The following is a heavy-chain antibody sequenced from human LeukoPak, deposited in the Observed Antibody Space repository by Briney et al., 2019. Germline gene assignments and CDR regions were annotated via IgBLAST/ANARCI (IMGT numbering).Heavy chain of an antibody. CDR2: INPNSGGT. J-gene: IGHJ4*02. Sequence: ASVKVSCKASGYTFTGYYMHWVRQAPGQGLEWMGWINPNSGGTNCAQKFQGRVTMTRDTSIGTAYMELSRLRSDDTAVYYCARSQFKIAVAGTMGYWGQGTLVTVSS. D-gene: IGHD6-19*01. V-gene: IGHV1-2*02. CDR1: GYTFTGYY. CDR3: ARSQFKIAVAGTMGY.